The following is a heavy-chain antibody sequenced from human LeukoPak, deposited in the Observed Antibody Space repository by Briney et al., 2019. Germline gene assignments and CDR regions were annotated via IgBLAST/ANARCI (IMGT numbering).Heavy chain of an antibody. CDR1: GFTFSNYG. Sequence: GGSLRLSCAASGFTFSNYGMNWVRQAPGKGLEWVSRISSSGTYIDYTDSVKGRFTISRDNAKSSLYLQMDSLRAEDTAVYYCARATEWLLYYYYMDVWGKGTTVTVSS. V-gene: IGHV3-21*01. D-gene: IGHD3-3*01. CDR2: ISSSGTYI. CDR3: ARATEWLLYYYYMDV. J-gene: IGHJ6*03.